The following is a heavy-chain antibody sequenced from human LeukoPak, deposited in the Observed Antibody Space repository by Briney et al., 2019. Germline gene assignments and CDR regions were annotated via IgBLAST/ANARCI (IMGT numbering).Heavy chain of an antibody. CDR2: INHSGST. V-gene: IGHV4-34*01. Sequence: SETLSLTCAVYGGSFSGYYWSRIRQPPGKGLEWIGEINHSGSTNYNPSLKSRVTISVDTSKNQFSLKLSSVTAADTAVYYCARGVRGSSWYKENYYFDYWGQGTLVTVSS. J-gene: IGHJ4*02. CDR3: ARGVRGSSWYKENYYFDY. D-gene: IGHD6-13*01. CDR1: GGSFSGYY.